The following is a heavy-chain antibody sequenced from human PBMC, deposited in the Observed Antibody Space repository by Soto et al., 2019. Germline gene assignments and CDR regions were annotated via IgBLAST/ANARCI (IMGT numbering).Heavy chain of an antibody. CDR1: GFTFSSYA. V-gene: IGHV3-23*01. J-gene: IGHJ4*02. Sequence: GGSLRLSCAASGFTFSSYAMSWVRQAPGKGLEWVSAISGSGGSTYYADSVKVRFTISRDNSKNTLYLQMNSLRAEDTAVYYCAKDLSRTAMVRGVIPRQPFDYWGQGTLVTVSS. CDR2: ISGSGGST. CDR3: AKDLSRTAMVRGVIPRQPFDY. D-gene: IGHD3-10*01.